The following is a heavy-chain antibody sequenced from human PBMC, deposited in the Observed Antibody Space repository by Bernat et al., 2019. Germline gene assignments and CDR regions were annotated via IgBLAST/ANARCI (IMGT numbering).Heavy chain of an antibody. CDR3: ARGMGTYYDYVWGSYAFDI. D-gene: IGHD3-16*01. V-gene: IGHV1-69*01. CDR2: IIPIFGTA. CDR1: GGTFSSYA. J-gene: IGHJ3*02. Sequence: QVQLVQSGAEVKKPGSSVKVSCKASGGTFSSYAISWVRQAPGQGLEWMGGIIPIFGTANYAQKFQGRVTITADESTSTAYMELSSLRSEDTAVYYCARGMGTYYDYVWGSYAFDIWGQGTMVTVSS.